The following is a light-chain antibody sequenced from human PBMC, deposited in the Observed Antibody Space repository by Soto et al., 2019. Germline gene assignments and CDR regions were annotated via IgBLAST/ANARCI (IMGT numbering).Light chain of an antibody. CDR3: HQTYGIPRT. V-gene: IGKV1-39*01. CDR2: AAS. CDR1: QRMSTY. J-gene: IGKJ1*01. Sequence: IQMTQCPSSLSASVGARVTITCRPSQRMSTYLKWFQHRPGKAPRLLIYAASTLQTGVSSNFSGSASGTDFTLTITSLQPEDFATYFCHQTYGIPRTFGQGTKVDSK.